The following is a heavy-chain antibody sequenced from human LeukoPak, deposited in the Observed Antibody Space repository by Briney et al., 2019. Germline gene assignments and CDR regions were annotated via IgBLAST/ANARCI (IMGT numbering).Heavy chain of an antibody. CDR3: TRELSGSSSRHFDY. CDR1: GFTFSGYW. CDR2: INIDGGNT. D-gene: IGHD2-15*01. Sequence: HPGESLRLSCAASGFTFSGYWMHWVRQAPGKGLMWVSRINIDGGNTNYADSVKGRFTISRDNAKDTLYLQMNSLRAEDTAVYYCTRELSGSSSRHFDYWGQGTLVTVSS. V-gene: IGHV3-74*01. J-gene: IGHJ4*02.